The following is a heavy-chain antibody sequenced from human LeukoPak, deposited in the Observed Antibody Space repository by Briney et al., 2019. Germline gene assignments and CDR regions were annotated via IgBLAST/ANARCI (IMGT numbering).Heavy chain of an antibody. J-gene: IGHJ5*02. D-gene: IGHD2-2*01. CDR1: GGSISSYY. CDR3: ARQLGFCSSTSCYPWFAP. V-gene: IGHV4-59*08. Sequence: SETLSLTCTVSGGSISSYYWSWIRQPPGKGLEWIGYIYFTGNTNYNPSLKSRVTISVDTSKNQFSLKMSSVTAAETAVYYCARQLGFCSSTSCYPWFAPWGQGTLVTVSS. CDR2: IYFTGNT.